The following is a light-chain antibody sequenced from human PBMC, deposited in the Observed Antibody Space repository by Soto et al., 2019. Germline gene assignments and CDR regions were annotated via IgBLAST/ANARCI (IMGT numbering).Light chain of an antibody. CDR1: QSVSVN. CDR3: QHYNNKRPLLT. CDR2: GVS. J-gene: IGKJ4*01. Sequence: EIVMTQSPGTLSLSPGERATLSCRASQSVSVNLAWYQQKPGQAPRLLIYGVSTRATGIPDRFSGSGSGTEFTLTISSLQSEDFAVYYCQHYNNKRPLLTFGGGTKVDIK. V-gene: IGKV3-15*01.